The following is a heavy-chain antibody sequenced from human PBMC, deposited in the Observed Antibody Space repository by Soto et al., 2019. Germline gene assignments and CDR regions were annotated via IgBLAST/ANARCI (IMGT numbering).Heavy chain of an antibody. CDR3: ARVRGNSYAPSDY. D-gene: IGHD5-18*01. J-gene: IGHJ4*02. Sequence: SETLSLTCAVYGGSFSRYYWSWIRQPPGKGLEWIGEINHSGSTNYNPSLKSRVTISVDTSKNQFSLKLSSVTAADTAVYYCARVRGNSYAPSDYWRQGTPVT. CDR1: GGSFSRYY. V-gene: IGHV4-34*01. CDR2: INHSGST.